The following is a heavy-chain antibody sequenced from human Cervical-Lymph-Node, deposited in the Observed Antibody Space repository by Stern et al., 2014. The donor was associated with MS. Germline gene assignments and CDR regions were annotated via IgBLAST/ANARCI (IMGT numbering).Heavy chain of an antibody. J-gene: IGHJ4*02. D-gene: IGHD3-10*01. CDR1: GGSIRTFS. V-gene: IGHV4-59*01. Sequence: QLQLQVSGPGLVKPSETLSLTCIVSGGSIRTFSWSWIRQPPGRGLEWIGCVYDNGSPTYNPSLKSRVIMSVDTSKSQLSLRLHSVTAADTAVYYCARHSVGVKDFDSWGQGTLVTVSS. CDR3: ARHSVGVKDFDS. CDR2: VYDNGSP.